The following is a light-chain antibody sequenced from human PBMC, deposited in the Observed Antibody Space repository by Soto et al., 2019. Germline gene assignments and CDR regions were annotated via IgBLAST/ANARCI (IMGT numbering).Light chain of an antibody. CDR3: QQYGCSPYT. CDR1: QSVSSSY. J-gene: IGKJ2*01. Sequence: EIVLTQSPGTLSLSPGERATLSCRASQSVSSSYLGWYQQKPGQAPRLLIYGASSRATGIPDRFRGSGSGTDFTLTISRLEPEDFAVYYCQQYGCSPYTFGQGTKLEIK. V-gene: IGKV3-20*01. CDR2: GAS.